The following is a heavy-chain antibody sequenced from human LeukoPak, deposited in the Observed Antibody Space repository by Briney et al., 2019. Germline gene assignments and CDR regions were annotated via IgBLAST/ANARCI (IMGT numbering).Heavy chain of an antibody. CDR3: AKDAVRGFDP. Sequence: GGSLRLSCAASGFTFSSYGMYWVRQAPGKGLEWVAVISYDGSNKYYADSVKGRFTISRDNSKNTLYLQMNSLRAEDTAVYYCAKDAVRGFDPWGQGTLVTVSS. V-gene: IGHV3-30*18. J-gene: IGHJ5*02. D-gene: IGHD3-10*01. CDR1: GFTFSSYG. CDR2: ISYDGSNK.